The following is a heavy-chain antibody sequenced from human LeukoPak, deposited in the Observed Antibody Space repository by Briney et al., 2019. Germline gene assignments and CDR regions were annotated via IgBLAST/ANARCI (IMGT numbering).Heavy chain of an antibody. Sequence: ASVKVSCKASGYTFTSYGISWVRQAPGQGLEWMGWISAYNGNTNYAQKLQGRVTMTTDTSTSTAYMELSSLRSEDTAVYYCASGGDIVGATTEAFDYWGQGTLVTVSS. J-gene: IGHJ4*02. CDR1: GYTFTSYG. CDR2: ISAYNGNT. D-gene: IGHD1-26*01. V-gene: IGHV1-18*01. CDR3: ASGGDIVGATTEAFDY.